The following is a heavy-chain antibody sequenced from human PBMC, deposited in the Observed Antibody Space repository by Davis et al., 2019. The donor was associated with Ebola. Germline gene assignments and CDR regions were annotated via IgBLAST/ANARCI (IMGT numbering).Heavy chain of an antibody. CDR3: ARGRYYYGSGLGY. CDR1: GGSISSSSYY. D-gene: IGHD3-10*01. V-gene: IGHV4-39*01. CDR2: IYYSGST. Sequence: MPGGSLRLSCTVSGGSISSSSYYWGWIRQPPGKGLEWIGSIYYSGSTYYNPSLKSRVTISVDTSKNQFSLKLSSVTAADTAVYYCARGRYYYGSGLGYWGQGTLVTVSS. J-gene: IGHJ4*02.